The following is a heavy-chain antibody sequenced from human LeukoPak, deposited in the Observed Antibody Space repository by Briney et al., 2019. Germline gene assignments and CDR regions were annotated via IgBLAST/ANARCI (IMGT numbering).Heavy chain of an antibody. Sequence: VKPSETLSLTCTVSGGSISSSSYYWGWIRQPPGKGLEWIGSIYYSGSTYYNPSLKSRVTISVDTSKNQFSLKLSSVTAADTAVYYCASKGYCSSTSCPREFDYWGQGTLVTVSS. J-gene: IGHJ4*02. CDR1: GGSISSSSYY. V-gene: IGHV4-39*01. D-gene: IGHD2-2*01. CDR2: IYYSGST. CDR3: ASKGYCSSTSCPREFDY.